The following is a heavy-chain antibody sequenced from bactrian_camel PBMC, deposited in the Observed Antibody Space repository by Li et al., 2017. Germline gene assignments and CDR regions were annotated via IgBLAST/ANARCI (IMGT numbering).Heavy chain of an antibody. CDR3: AADFATQCVVNGIWIHYDYNY. Sequence: HVQLVESGGGSVQAGGSLRLSCRASGNTYSCNCMGWFRQAPGKGLEWVSAADSAGGRSYCSESVNGRFTISKDNAKNTLYLEMNKLEPDDTAVYYCAADFATQCVVNGIWIHYDYNYWGQGTQVTVS. J-gene: IGHJ4*01. V-gene: IGHV3S1*01. CDR1: GNTYSCNC. CDR2: ADSAGGRS. D-gene: IGHD2*01.